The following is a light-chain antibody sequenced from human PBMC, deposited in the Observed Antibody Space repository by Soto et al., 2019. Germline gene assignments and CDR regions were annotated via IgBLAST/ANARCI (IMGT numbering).Light chain of an antibody. CDR1: SSDVGAYNY. J-gene: IGLJ3*02. CDR2: EVS. Sequence: QSALTQPASVSGSPGQSITISCTGTSSDVGAYNYVSWYQQHPGKAPKLMIYEVSNRPSGVSNRFSGSKSGNTASLTISGLQAEYAADYYCSSYTRGSTWVFGGGTKLTVL. CDR3: SSYTRGSTWV. V-gene: IGLV2-14*01.